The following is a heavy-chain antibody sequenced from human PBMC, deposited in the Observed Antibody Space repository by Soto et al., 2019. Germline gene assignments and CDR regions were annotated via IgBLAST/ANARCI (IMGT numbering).Heavy chain of an antibody. D-gene: IGHD6-19*01. V-gene: IGHV4-38-2*02. CDR2: IYHSGST. CDR1: GYSISSGYY. CDR3: ARDLAGEAVAGFDY. Sequence: SETLSLTCTVSGYSISSGYYWGWIRQPPGKGLEWIGSIYHSGSTYYNPSLKSRVTISVDTSKNQFSLKLSSVTAADTAVYYCARDLAGEAVAGFDYWGQGTLVTVSS. J-gene: IGHJ4*02.